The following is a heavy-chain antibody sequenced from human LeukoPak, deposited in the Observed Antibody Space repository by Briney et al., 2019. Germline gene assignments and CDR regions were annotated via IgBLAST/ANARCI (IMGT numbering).Heavy chain of an antibody. CDR1: GGSFSGYY. J-gene: IGHJ4*02. V-gene: IGHV4-34*01. CDR2: INHSGST. D-gene: IGHD5-12*01. CDR3: ARRSGYDLTFDY. Sequence: KPSETLSLTCAVYGGSFSGYYWSWIRQPPGKGLEWIGEINHSGSTNYNPSLKSRVTISVDTSKNQFSLKLSSVTAADTAVYYCARRSGYDLTFDYWGQGTLVTVSS.